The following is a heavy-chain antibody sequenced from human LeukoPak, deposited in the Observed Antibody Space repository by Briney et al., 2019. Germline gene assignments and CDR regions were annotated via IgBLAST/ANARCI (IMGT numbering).Heavy chain of an antibody. CDR1: GYSFTSYW. V-gene: IGHV5-51*01. D-gene: IGHD3-10*01. CDR3: ARGVFWFGELWYFDY. Sequence: GESLKISCKGSGYSFTSYWIGWVRQVPGKGLEWMGIIYPGDSDTRYSPSFQGQVTISADKSISTAYLQWSSLKASDTAMYYCARGVFWFGELWYFDYWGQGTLVTVSS. CDR2: IYPGDSDT. J-gene: IGHJ4*02.